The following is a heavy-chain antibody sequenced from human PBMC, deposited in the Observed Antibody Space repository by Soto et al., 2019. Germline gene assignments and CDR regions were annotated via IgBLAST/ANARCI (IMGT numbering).Heavy chain of an antibody. J-gene: IGHJ3*02. D-gene: IGHD3-10*01. CDR1: GGSISSGGYY. CDR2: IYYSGST. Sequence: TLSLTCTVSGGSISSGGYYWSWIRQHPGKGLEWIGYIYYSGSTYYNPSLKSRVTISVDTSKNQFSLKLSSVTAADTAVYYSARRPSVVRGVIITLGAFDIWGQGTMVTVSS. CDR3: ARRPSVVRGVIITLGAFDI. V-gene: IGHV4-31*03.